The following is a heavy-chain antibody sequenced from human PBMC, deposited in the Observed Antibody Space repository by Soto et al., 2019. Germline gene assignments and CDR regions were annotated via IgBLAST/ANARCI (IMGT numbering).Heavy chain of an antibody. D-gene: IGHD2-21*02. CDR1: GGSVSSSNW. J-gene: IGHJ3*02. Sequence: QVQLQESGPGLVKPSGTLSLTCAVSGGSVSSSNWWSWVRQSPGKGLEWMGEIYHSGSAHYNPSLKSRATISLDKSQTQFSLRLTSVTAADTAVYYCARVPGVVVSADDAFDIWGPGTRVIVSS. CDR3: ARVPGVVVSADDAFDI. V-gene: IGHV4-4*02. CDR2: IYHSGSA.